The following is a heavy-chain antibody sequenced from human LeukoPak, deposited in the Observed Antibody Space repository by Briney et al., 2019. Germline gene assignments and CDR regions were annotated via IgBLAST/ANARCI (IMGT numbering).Heavy chain of an antibody. V-gene: IGHV3-21*01. CDR2: ISSTSTYI. D-gene: IGHD6-19*01. CDR3: ARVGYSSGWRAPDFDY. Sequence: GGSLRLSCAASGFTFSNYKMSWVRQAPGKGLEWVSSISSTSTYINYADSVKGRFTISRDNAKKSLYLQMNSLRAEDTAFYYCARVGYSSGWRAPDFDYWGQGTLVTVSS. J-gene: IGHJ4*02. CDR1: GFTFSNYK.